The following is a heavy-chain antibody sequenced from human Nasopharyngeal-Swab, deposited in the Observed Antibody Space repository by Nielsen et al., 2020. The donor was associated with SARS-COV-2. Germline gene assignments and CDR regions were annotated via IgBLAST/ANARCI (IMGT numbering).Heavy chain of an antibody. D-gene: IGHD1-26*01. V-gene: IGHV3-21*01. CDR1: GFTFSSYS. CDR2: ISSSSSYI. CDR3: ARYKWELPDYFDY. J-gene: IGHJ4*02. Sequence: GESLKISCAASGFTFSSYSLNWVRQAPGKGLEWVSSISSSSSYIYYADSVKGRFTISRDNAKNSLYLQMNSLRAEDKAVYYCARYKWELPDYFDYWGQGTLVTVSS.